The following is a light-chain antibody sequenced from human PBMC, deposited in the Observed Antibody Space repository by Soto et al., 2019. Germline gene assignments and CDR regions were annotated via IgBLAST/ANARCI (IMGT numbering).Light chain of an antibody. CDR2: GTS. V-gene: IGKV3D-15*01. J-gene: IGKJ1*01. CDR3: HQYHGWPWT. Sequence: EIVLTQSPATLSVSPGEIATLSCRASQSVSSNLAWYQQKPGQAPRLLIYGTSSRATGIPDRFSGSGSGTEFTLTITGLQSEDSAIYYCHQYHGWPWTFGQGSKVDIK. CDR1: QSVSSN.